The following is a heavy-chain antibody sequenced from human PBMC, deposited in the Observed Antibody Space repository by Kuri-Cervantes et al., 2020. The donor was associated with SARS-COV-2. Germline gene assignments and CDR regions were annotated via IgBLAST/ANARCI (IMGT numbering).Heavy chain of an antibody. J-gene: IGHJ4*02. CDR1: GFIFSNYG. Sequence: GESLKISCAASGFIFSNYGMHWVRQAPGKGLEWVAFLRIDETNKHYADSVKGRFTISRDSSKDTLYLQMNSLRAEDTAIYYCAKDQGSDYGDQLDFWGQGTLVTVSS. CDR2: LRIDETNK. D-gene: IGHD4-17*01. CDR3: AKDQGSDYGDQLDF. V-gene: IGHV3-30*02.